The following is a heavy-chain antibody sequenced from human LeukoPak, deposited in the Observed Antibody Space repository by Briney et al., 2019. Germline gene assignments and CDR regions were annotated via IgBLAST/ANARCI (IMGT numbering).Heavy chain of an antibody. CDR3: ARGSGYCSSTSCYGVNWFDP. D-gene: IGHD2-2*03. J-gene: IGHJ5*02. CDR1: GYTFTGYY. V-gene: IGHV1-2*02. Sequence: GASVKVSCKASGYTFTGYYMHWVRQAPGQGVEWMGWINPNSGGTNYAQKFQGRVTMTRDTSISTAYMELSRLRSDDTAVYYCARGSGYCSSTSCYGVNWFDPCGQGTLVTVSS. CDR2: INPNSGGT.